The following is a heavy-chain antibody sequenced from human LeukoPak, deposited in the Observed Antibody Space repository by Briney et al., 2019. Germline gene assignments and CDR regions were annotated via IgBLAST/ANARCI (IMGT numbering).Heavy chain of an antibody. CDR1: GFTFGGYA. V-gene: IGHV3-49*04. Sequence: GRSLGLSCAASGFTFGGYAMSWVRQAPGKGLEWVGFIRSKAYGGTAEYAAAVKGRFTISRDDSKSIAYLQMNSLKTEDTAVYYCTRDLTYYYDSNSHWGQGTLVTVSS. J-gene: IGHJ4*02. CDR3: TRDLTYYYDSNSH. CDR2: IRSKAYGGTA. D-gene: IGHD3-22*01.